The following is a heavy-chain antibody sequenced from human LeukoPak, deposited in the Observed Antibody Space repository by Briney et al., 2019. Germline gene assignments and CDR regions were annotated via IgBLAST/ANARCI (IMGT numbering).Heavy chain of an antibody. J-gene: IGHJ4*02. Sequence: GGSLRLSCAASGFTFSSYSMNWVRQAPGKGLEWVSSISSSSSYIYYADSVKGRFTISRDNAKNSLYLQMNSLRAEDTAVYYCAREDCSSTSCPAGFDYWGQGTLVTVSS. D-gene: IGHD2-2*01. CDR1: GFTFSSYS. CDR2: ISSSSSYI. V-gene: IGHV3-21*01. CDR3: AREDCSSTSCPAGFDY.